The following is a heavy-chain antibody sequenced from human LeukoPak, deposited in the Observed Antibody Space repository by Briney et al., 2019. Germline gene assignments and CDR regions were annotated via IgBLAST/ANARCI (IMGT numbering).Heavy chain of an antibody. Sequence: GGSLRLSCAASGFTFTKYEMNWVRQSPGKGLEWVAVIWYDGSTKYYADSVKGRFTISRDNSRNTLYLQMNSLRAEDTAVYYCARERGYSGYDYFIDSPSDYWGQGTLVTVSS. V-gene: IGHV3-33*08. CDR2: IWYDGSTK. D-gene: IGHD5-12*01. CDR1: GFTFTKYE. CDR3: ARERGYSGYDYFIDSPSDY. J-gene: IGHJ4*02.